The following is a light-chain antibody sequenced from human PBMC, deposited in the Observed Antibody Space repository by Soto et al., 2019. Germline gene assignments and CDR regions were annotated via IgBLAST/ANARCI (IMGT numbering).Light chain of an antibody. CDR3: QQYATSPLN. CDR1: QSISASY. J-gene: IGKJ4*01. Sequence: EIVLPQSPDTLSLSPGESATLSCRASQSISASYLAWYQQKPGQAPRLLIHLASTRATGIPGRFSGSGSGTDFTLTISRLEPEDVAVYYCQQYATSPLNFGGGTTVEIK. V-gene: IGKV3-20*01. CDR2: LAS.